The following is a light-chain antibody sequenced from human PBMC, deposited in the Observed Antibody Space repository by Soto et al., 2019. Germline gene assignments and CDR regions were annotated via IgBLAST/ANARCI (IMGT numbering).Light chain of an antibody. V-gene: IGKV3-20*01. CDR1: QSVNSR. J-gene: IGKJ5*01. Sequence: EIVLTQSRGTVFWSPGERATLSCRASQSVNSRLAWYQHKPGQAPRLLISGASSRATGIPDRFSGSGSATHFTLTISSLEPEDLALYYCQHYGMLPITFAQGTRLEIK. CDR3: QHYGMLPIT. CDR2: GAS.